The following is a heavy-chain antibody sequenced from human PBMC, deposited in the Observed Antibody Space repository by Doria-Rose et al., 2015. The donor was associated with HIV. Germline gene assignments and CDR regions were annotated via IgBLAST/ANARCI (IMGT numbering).Heavy chain of an antibody. CDR3: ARIKSSRWYHKYYFDF. D-gene: IGHD6-13*01. CDR2: IFSHDER. Sequence: QESGPVLVKPTETLTLTCTVSGVSLSSPGMGVSWIRQPPGKALEWLANIFSHDERSYKTSLKSRLTISRGTSKSQVVLTMTDMDRVDTATYYCARIKSSRWYHKYYFDFWGQGTMVIVSA. CDR1: GVSLSSPGMG. J-gene: IGHJ4*02. V-gene: IGHV2-26*01.